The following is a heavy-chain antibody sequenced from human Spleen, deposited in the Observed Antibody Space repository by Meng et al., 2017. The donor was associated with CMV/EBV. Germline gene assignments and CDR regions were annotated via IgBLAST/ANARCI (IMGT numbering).Heavy chain of an antibody. D-gene: IGHD1-26*01. CDR2: INPDSGGA. V-gene: IGHV1-2*02. J-gene: IGHJ4*02. CDR1: GYSLIDYYH. CDR3: ARGGSGGADY. Sequence: ASVKVSCKASGYSLIDYYHMHWVRQAPGQGLEWMGWINPDSGGANFAQRFEGRVTMTRDTSINTAYMELSRLRSDGTAVYYCARGGSGGADYWGQGTLVTVSS.